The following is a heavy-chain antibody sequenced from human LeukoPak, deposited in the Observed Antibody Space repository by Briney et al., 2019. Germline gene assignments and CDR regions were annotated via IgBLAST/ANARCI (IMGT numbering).Heavy chain of an antibody. V-gene: IGHV3-7*01. Sequence: PGGSLRLSCATSGFTFSSNWMSWVRHVPGRGLDWVANIKPDGSAQYYAASVKGRFTVSRDNAKNSVYLQMNSLRVEDTAVYYCARANNSSWHNRGQGTLVTVSA. CDR3: ARANNSSWHN. J-gene: IGHJ4*02. CDR1: GFTFSSNW. D-gene: IGHD6-13*01. CDR2: IKPDGSAQ.